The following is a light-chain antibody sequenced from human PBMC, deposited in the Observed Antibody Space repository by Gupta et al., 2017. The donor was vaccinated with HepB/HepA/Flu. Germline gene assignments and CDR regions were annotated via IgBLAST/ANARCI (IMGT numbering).Light chain of an antibody. CDR3: QVWDNNGDHRWV. J-gene: IGLJ3*02. CDR1: NIGSKS. V-gene: IGLV3-21*03. Sequence: SYVLTQPPSVSVAPGKTATITCGGNNIGSKSVHWYQQKPGQATVLVVVDDDGRPSGIAERFSGFNSKTTATLTVSRVEAGDEADYYCQVWDNNGDHRWVFGGGTKLTVL. CDR2: DDD.